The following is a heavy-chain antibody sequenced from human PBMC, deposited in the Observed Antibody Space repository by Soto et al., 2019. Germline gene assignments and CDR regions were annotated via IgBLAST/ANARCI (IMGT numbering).Heavy chain of an antibody. J-gene: IGHJ4*02. CDR1: GFTFSSYA. D-gene: IGHD6-13*01. CDR2: ISGSGGST. V-gene: IGHV3-23*01. Sequence: GGSLRLSCAASGFTFSSYAMSWVRQAPGKGLEWVSAISGSGGSTYYADSVKGRFTISRDNSKNTLYLQMNSLRAEDTAVYYCAKDPPRWGQQLPHYFDYWGQGTLVTVS. CDR3: AKDPPRWGQQLPHYFDY.